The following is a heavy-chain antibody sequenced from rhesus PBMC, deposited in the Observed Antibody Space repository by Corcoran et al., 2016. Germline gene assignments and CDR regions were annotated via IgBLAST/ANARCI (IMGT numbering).Heavy chain of an antibody. CDR1: GGSISGYY. J-gene: IGHJ3*01. CDR2: IGGSSGST. Sequence: QVQLQESGPGVVKPSETLSLTCAVSGGSISGYYLWSWIRQPPGKGLEWIGYIGGSSGSTHYNTSLKNRVTISEDTSKNQFSLKLSSVTAADTAVYYCARGGVGGGSYDAFDFWGQGLRVTVSS. CDR3: ARGGVGGGSYDAFDF. D-gene: IGHD4-4*01. V-gene: IGHV4-165*01.